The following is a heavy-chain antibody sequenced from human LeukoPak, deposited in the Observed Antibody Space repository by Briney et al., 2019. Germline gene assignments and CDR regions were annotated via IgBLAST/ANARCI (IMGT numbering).Heavy chain of an antibody. Sequence: GSSVKVSCKASGGTFSSYAISWVRQAPGQGLEWMGGIIPIFGTANYAQKLQGRVTMTTDTSTSTAYMELRSLRSDDTAVYYCARGGDTDSGSYRNFDYWGQGTLVTVSS. V-gene: IGHV1-69*05. CDR2: IIPIFGTA. CDR3: ARGGDTDSGSYRNFDY. D-gene: IGHD1-26*01. CDR1: GGTFSSYA. J-gene: IGHJ4*02.